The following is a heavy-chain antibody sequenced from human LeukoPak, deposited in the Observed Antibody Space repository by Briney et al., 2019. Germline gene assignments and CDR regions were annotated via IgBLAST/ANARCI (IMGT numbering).Heavy chain of an antibody. CDR3: ASVRYFDWLSIDY. CDR2: IYYSGST. D-gene: IGHD3-9*01. J-gene: IGHJ4*02. CDR1: GPSISSYY. V-gene: IGHV4-59*01. Sequence: PSETLSLTCTVSGPSISSYYWSWIRQPPGKGLEWIGYIYYSGSTNYNPSLKSRVTISVDTSKNQFSLKLSSVTAAATAVYYCASVRYFDWLSIDYWGQGTLVTVSS.